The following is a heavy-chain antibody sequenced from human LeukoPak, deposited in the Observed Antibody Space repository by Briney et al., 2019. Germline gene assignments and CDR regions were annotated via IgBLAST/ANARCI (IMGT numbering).Heavy chain of an antibody. V-gene: IGHV4-39*07. D-gene: IGHD3-22*01. J-gene: IGHJ4*02. CDR3: ARGGRLLGKFDY. Sequence: SETLSLTCTVSGGSISSSSYYWGWIRQPPGKGLEWIGSIYYSGSTNYNPSLKSRVTISVDTSTNQFSLKLSSVTAADTAVYFCARGGRLLGKFDYWGQGTLITVSS. CDR2: IYYSGST. CDR1: GGSISSSSYY.